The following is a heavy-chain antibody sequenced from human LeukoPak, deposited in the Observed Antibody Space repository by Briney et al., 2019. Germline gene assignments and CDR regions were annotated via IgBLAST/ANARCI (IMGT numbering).Heavy chain of an antibody. CDR1: GYTFTGYY. CDR3: ASDCSGGSCYSAHMDV. CDR2: INPNSSGT. Sequence: ASVKVSCKASGYTFTGYYMHWVRQAPGQGLEWMGRINPNSSGTNYAQKFQGRVTMTRDTSISTAYMELSRLRSDDTAVYYCASDCSGGSCYSAHMDVGGKGTTVTVSS. V-gene: IGHV1-2*06. D-gene: IGHD2-15*01. J-gene: IGHJ6*03.